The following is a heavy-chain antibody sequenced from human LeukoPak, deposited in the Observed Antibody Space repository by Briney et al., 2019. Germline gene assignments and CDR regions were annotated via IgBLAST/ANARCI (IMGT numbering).Heavy chain of an antibody. Sequence: GGSLRLSCAASGFTFSSYSTNWARQAPGKGLEWVSYISSSGTTIYYADSVKGRFTISRDNAKNSLYLQMNSLRAEDTAVYYCAREVGPLDYWGQGTLVTVSS. CDR2: ISSSGTTI. V-gene: IGHV3-48*04. J-gene: IGHJ4*02. CDR1: GFTFSSYS. CDR3: AREVGPLDY. D-gene: IGHD2-15*01.